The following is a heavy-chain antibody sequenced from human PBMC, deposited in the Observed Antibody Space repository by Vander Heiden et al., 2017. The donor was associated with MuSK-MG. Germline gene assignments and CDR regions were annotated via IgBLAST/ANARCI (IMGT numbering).Heavy chain of an antibody. CDR1: GGSFSGYY. V-gene: IGHV4-34*01. Sequence: QVQLQQWGAGLLKPSETLSLTCAVYGGSFSGYYWSWIRQPPGKGLEWIGEINHSGSTNYNPSLKSRVTISVDTSKNQFSLKLSSVTAADTAVYYCAREGGYYDSSGYYSFGGQGTLVTVSS. CDR2: INHSGST. D-gene: IGHD3-22*01. CDR3: AREGGYYDSSGYYSF. J-gene: IGHJ4*02.